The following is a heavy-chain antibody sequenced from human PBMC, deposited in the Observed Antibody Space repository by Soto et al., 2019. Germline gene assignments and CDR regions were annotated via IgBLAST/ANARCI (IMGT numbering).Heavy chain of an antibody. D-gene: IGHD4-17*01. CDR2: ISSSSSTI. Sequence: GGSLRLSCAASGFTFSSYSMNWVRQAPGKGLEWVSYISSSSSTIYYADSVKGRFTISRDNAKNSLYLQMNSLRAEDTAVYYCAKDPSYYGGNLRGSYFDYWGQGTLVTVSS. J-gene: IGHJ4*02. V-gene: IGHV3-48*01. CDR3: AKDPSYYGGNLRGSYFDY. CDR1: GFTFSSYS.